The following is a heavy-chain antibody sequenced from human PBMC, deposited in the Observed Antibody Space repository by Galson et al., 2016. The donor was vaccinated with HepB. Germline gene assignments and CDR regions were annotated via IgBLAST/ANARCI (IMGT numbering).Heavy chain of an antibody. CDR2: LYPDDSDT. J-gene: IGHJ3*02. V-gene: IGHV5-51*01. CDR3: AGGTVVDGRTTAFDI. Sequence: QSGAEVKKPGESLKISCKGSGYSFTTHWIGWVRQMPGKGLEWMGFLYPDDSDTRYNPSLQGQVTISADKSISTAYLQWSSLKASDTALYYCAGGTVVDGRTTAFDIWGQGTMVTVSS. CDR1: GYSFTTHW. D-gene: IGHD2-15*01.